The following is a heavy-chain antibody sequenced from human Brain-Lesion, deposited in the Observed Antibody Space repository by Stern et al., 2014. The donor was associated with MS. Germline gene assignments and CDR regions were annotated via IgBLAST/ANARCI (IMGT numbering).Heavy chain of an antibody. D-gene: IGHD2-2*01. V-gene: IGHV4-61*02. CDR3: ARGRVVPGFQYYATDV. CDR2: IFNSGST. CDR1: GGSISSGGYY. J-gene: IGHJ6*02. Sequence: VQLVESGPGLVKPSQTLSLSCTVSGGSISSGGYYWSWIRQPAGKGLEWIGRIFNSGSTSYNPSLKSRVPISIDTSKNQFPLRLTPMTAADTAVYYCARGRVVPGFQYYATDVWGQGTTVIVSS.